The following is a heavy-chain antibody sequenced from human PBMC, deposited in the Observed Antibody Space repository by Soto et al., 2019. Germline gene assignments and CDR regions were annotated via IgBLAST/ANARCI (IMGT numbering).Heavy chain of an antibody. Sequence: GGSLRLSCAASGFTFDDYAMHWVRQVPGKGLEWVSGINWNSGSIGYGDSVKGRFTISRDNAKNSLHLQMNSLSAEDTAFYYCVKDESINWYSGHFRHWGQGTLVTVSS. CDR2: INWNSGSI. D-gene: IGHD6-13*01. V-gene: IGHV3-9*01. CDR1: GFTFDDYA. J-gene: IGHJ1*01. CDR3: VKDESINWYSGHFRH.